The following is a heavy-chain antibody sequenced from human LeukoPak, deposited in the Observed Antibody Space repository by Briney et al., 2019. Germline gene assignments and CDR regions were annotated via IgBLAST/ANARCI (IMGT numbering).Heavy chain of an antibody. CDR1: GYSISSGYY. D-gene: IGHD3-9*01. CDR3: ASFPELTGYSHDY. CDR2: IYHSGST. J-gene: IGHJ4*02. V-gene: IGHV4-38-2*02. Sequence: PSETLSLTCTVSGYSISSGYYWGWIRQPPGKGLEWIGSIYHSGSTYYNPSLKSRVTISVDTPRNQFSLKLSSVTAADTAVYYCASFPELTGYSHDYWGQGTLVTVSS.